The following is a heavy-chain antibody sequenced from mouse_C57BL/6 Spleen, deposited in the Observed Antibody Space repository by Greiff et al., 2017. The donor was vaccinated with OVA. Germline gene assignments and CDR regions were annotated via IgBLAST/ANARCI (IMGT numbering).Heavy chain of an antibody. V-gene: IGHV3-6*01. CDR2: ISYDGSN. J-gene: IGHJ2*01. Sequence: ESGPGLVKPSQSLSLTCSVTGYSITSGYYWNWIRQFPGNKLEWMGYISYDGSNNYNPSLKNRISITRDTSKNQFFLKLNSVTTEDTATYYCARDEITPYFDYWGQGTTLTVSS. CDR1: GYSITSGYY. CDR3: ARDEITPYFDY. D-gene: IGHD2-4*01.